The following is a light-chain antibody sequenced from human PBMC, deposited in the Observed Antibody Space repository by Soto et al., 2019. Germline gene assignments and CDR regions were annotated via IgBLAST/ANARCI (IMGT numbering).Light chain of an antibody. CDR1: QSVSSN. CDR2: GAS. CDR3: QEYSKWPSRT. Sequence: EIVMTQSPVTLSVSPAERATLSCRAGQSVSSNLAWYQQKPGQAPRLLIYGASTRASGIPDRFSGSGSGTEFTLTISSLQSEDFAVYYCQEYSKWPSRTFGPGTKVDIK. V-gene: IGKV3-15*01. J-gene: IGKJ1*01.